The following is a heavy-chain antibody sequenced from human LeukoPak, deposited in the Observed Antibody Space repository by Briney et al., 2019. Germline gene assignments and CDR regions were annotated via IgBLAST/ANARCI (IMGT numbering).Heavy chain of an antibody. D-gene: IGHD6-13*01. CDR3: AKEGQQPGPLTA. CDR1: GFTFDDYA. CDR2: ISWNSGSI. J-gene: IGHJ6*02. Sequence: GGSLRLSCAASGFTFDDYAMHWVRQAPGKGLEWVSGISWNSGSIGYADSVKGRFTISRDNAKNSLYLQMNSLRAEDTALYYCAKEGQQPGPLTAWGQGPTAPVPS. V-gene: IGHV3-9*01.